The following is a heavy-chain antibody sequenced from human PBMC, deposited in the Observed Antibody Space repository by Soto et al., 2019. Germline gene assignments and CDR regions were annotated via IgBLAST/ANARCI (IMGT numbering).Heavy chain of an antibody. D-gene: IGHD3-22*01. CDR2: IFPSDSDT. J-gene: IGHJ5*02. CDR1: GYKFTSYW. Sequence: PGESLKISCRTSGYKFTSYWIAWVRQMPGKGLEWMGIIFPSDSDTRYSPSFQGQVTISADRSTSTVFLQWASLKASDTAVYFCARKDKSGYFNWFDPWGQGTLVTVSS. V-gene: IGHV5-51*01. CDR3: ARKDKSGYFNWFDP.